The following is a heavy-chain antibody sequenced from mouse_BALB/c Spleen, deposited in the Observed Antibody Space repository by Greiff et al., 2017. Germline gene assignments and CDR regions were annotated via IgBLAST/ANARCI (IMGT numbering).Heavy chain of an antibody. J-gene: IGHJ3*01. Sequence: QVQLQQSGAELVRPGTSVKVSCKASGYAFTNYLIEWVKQRPGQGLEWIGVINPGSGGTNYNEKFKGKATLTADKSSSTAYMQLSSLTSDDSAVYCCAQTPWFAYWGQGTLVTVSA. V-gene: IGHV1-54*01. CDR3: AQTPWFAY. CDR1: GYAFTNYL. CDR2: INPGSGGT.